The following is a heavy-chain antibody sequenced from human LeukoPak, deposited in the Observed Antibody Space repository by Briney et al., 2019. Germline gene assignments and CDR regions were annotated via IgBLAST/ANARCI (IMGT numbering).Heavy chain of an antibody. V-gene: IGHV3-53*01. CDR3: ARGDYYDSSGLDY. J-gene: IGHJ4*02. Sequence: GGSLRLSCAASGFSVSSNYMSWVRQAPGKGLEWVSVIYSGGSTDYADSVKGRFTISRDSSKNTLYLQMNSLRAEDTAVYYCARGDYYDSSGLDYWGQGTLVTVS. CDR2: IYSGGST. CDR1: GFSVSSNY. D-gene: IGHD3-22*01.